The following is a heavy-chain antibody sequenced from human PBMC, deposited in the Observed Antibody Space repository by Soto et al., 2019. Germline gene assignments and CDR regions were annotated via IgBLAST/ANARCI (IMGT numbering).Heavy chain of an antibody. CDR1: GGSISSGGYY. V-gene: IGHV4-31*03. CDR2: IYYSGST. CDR3: AREVYCSSTSCHKIDPNEYFQH. J-gene: IGHJ1*01. D-gene: IGHD2-2*02. Sequence: PSATLSLTCTVSGGSISSGGYYWSWIRQHPGKGLEWIGYIYYSGSTYYNPSLKSRVTISVDTSKNQFSLMLSSVTAADTAVYYCAREVYCSSTSCHKIDPNEYFQHWGQGTLVTVSS.